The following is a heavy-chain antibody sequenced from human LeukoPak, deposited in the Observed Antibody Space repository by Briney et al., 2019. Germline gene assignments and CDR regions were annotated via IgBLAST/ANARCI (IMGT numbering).Heavy chain of an antibody. Sequence: SETLSLTCTVSGGSISSSSYYWGWIRQPPGKGLEWIGSIYYSGSTYYNPSLKSRVTISVDTSKNQFSLKLSSVTAADTAVYYCASLANYDILTGYYIREQKNRFDYWGQGTLVTVSS. CDR2: IYYSGST. V-gene: IGHV4-39*07. CDR3: ASLANYDILTGYYIREQKNRFDY. CDR1: GGSISSSSYY. D-gene: IGHD3-9*01. J-gene: IGHJ4*02.